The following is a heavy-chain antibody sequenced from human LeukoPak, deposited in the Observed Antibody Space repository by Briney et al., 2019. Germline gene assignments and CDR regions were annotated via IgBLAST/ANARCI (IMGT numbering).Heavy chain of an antibody. Sequence: SETLSLTCTVSGGSISSSSYYWGWIRQPPGKGLEWVGSIYYSGSTYYNPSLKSRVTISVDTSKNQFSLKLSSVTAADTAVYYCARGGSYSGSYYSYWGQGTLVTVSS. CDR3: ARGGSYSGSYYSY. CDR2: IYYSGST. V-gene: IGHV4-39*07. J-gene: IGHJ4*02. CDR1: GGSISSSSYY. D-gene: IGHD1-26*01.